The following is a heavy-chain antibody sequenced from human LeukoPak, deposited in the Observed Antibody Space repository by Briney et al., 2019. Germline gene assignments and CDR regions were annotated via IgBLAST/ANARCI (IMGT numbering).Heavy chain of an antibody. J-gene: IGHJ3*02. Sequence: GGSLRLSCEASGMNFRKYVMNWVRQAPGKGLEWVSAISGSGTGTYYADSVKGRFSISRDNAKNSLYLQMNSLRAEDMALYYCAKAASTSNGAFDIWGQGTMVTVSS. CDR3: AKAASTSNGAFDI. V-gene: IGHV3-23*01. CDR1: GMNFRKYV. CDR2: ISGSGTGT. D-gene: IGHD2-2*01.